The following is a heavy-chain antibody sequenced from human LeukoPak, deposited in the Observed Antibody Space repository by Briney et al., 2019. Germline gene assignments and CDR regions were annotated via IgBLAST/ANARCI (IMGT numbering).Heavy chain of an antibody. CDR2: TYYRSKYYN. D-gene: IGHD2-15*01. CDR1: GDSVFSNSAA. V-gene: IGHV6-1*01. J-gene: IGHJ4*02. CDR3: ARNYCGGGNCYYRFGY. Sequence: SQTLSLTFAISGDSVFSNSAAWNWIRQSPSRGREWLGRTYYRSKYYNDYAVSLKIRITINPDTSTNQFSLQLTSVTPEDTAVYYCARNYCGGGNCYYRFGYWGQGTLVTVSS.